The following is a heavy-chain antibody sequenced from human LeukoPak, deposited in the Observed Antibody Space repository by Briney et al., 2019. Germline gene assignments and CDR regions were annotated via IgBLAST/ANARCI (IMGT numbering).Heavy chain of an antibody. CDR3: ARGSHDYGDYDPIDY. CDR2: ISGSGGNT. D-gene: IGHD4-17*01. CDR1: GFTFSTYA. J-gene: IGHJ4*02. V-gene: IGHV3-23*01. Sequence: GGSLRLSCAASGFTFSTYAMTWVRQAPGKGLEWVSAISGSGGNTYYADSVKGRFTISRDNSKNTLYLQMNSLRAEDTAVYYCARGSHDYGDYDPIDYWGQGTLVTVSS.